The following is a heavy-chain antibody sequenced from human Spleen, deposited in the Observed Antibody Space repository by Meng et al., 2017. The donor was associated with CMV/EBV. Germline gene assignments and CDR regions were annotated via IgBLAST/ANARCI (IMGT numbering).Heavy chain of an antibody. J-gene: IGHJ6*02. V-gene: IGHV3-13*01. D-gene: IGHD3-3*01. CDR3: ARTKPYDFWSGDYYYYGMDV. CDR1: GFTFSSYD. Sequence: GESLKISCAASGFTFSSYDMHWVRQATGKGLEWVSAIGTAGDTYYPGSVKGRFTISRDNAKNTLYLQMNSLRAEDTAVYYCARTKPYDFWSGDYYYYGMDVWGQGTTVTVSS. CDR2: IGTAGDT.